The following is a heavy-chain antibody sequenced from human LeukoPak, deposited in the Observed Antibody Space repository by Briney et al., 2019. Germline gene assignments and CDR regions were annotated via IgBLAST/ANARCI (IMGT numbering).Heavy chain of an antibody. D-gene: IGHD3-16*01. CDR3: ARERTLGY. CDR1: GFTFSYYE. CDR2: ISSGGSTI. Sequence: GGSLRLSCAASGFTFSYYEMNWVRQAPGKGLEWVSYISSGGSTIYYADSVRGRFTVSRDNAKNSLYLQMNSLRAEDTAVYYCARERTLGYWGQGTLVTVSS. J-gene: IGHJ4*02. V-gene: IGHV3-48*03.